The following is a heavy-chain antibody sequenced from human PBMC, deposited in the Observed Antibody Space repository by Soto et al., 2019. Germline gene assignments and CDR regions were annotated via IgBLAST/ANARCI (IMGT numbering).Heavy chain of an antibody. CDR1: GLPLSDYY. CDR2: ISSSSSYT. CDR3: ARSGDNFNVLDY. D-gene: IGHD1-1*01. V-gene: IGHV3-11*06. J-gene: IGHJ4*02. Sequence: GSLRLSCPSAGLPLSDYYMSLIRPAPGKGLEWVSYISSSSSYTNYATSVKGRFSISRDNANNSLYLEMNSLRVEDTAVYYCARSGDNFNVLDYWGQGTQVTVSS.